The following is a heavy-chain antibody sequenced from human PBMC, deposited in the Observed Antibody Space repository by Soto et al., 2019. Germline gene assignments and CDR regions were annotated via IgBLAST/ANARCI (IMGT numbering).Heavy chain of an antibody. V-gene: IGHV4-39*01. CDR3: AVPAASVAGASGSYYYHGMDV. CDR2: IYYSGSP. J-gene: IGHJ6*02. Sequence: SETLSLTCTVSVGSISSSSYYWGWILQPPGKGLEWIGYIYYSGSPYYNPSLKSRVTISVDTSKNQFSLKLSSVTAADTAVYYCAVPAASVAGASGSYYYHGMDVWGQGTTVTVSS. D-gene: IGHD6-19*01. CDR1: VGSISSSSYY.